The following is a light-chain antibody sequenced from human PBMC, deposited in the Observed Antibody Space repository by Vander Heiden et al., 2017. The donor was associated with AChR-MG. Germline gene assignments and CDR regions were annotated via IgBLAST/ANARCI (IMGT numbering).Light chain of an antibody. CDR1: TGAVTSSHF. CDR2: DKT. Sequence: QAVVTQEPSLTVSPGGTVTLTCRSSTGAVTSSHFPFRVQQRPGQAPRTLIYDKTNKRSWTPARFSGSLLGGKAALTLSGAQPEDEAEYYCLLSYSGPRVFGGGTQLTVL. CDR3: LLSYSGPRV. V-gene: IGLV7-46*01. J-gene: IGLJ7*01.